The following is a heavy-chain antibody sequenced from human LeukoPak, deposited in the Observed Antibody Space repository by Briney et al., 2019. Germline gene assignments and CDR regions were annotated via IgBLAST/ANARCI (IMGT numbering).Heavy chain of an antibody. CDR3: ARGKRGYRSSWYDD. CDR1: GGSFSGYY. J-gene: IGHJ5*02. CDR2: INHSGST. Sequence: PLETLALTCAVYGGSFSGYYWSWIRQPPGKGLEWIGEINHSGSTNYNPSLKSRVTISVDTSKNQFSLKLSSVTAADTAVYYCARGKRGYRSSWYDDWGQGAQVTVSS. V-gene: IGHV4-34*01. D-gene: IGHD6-13*01.